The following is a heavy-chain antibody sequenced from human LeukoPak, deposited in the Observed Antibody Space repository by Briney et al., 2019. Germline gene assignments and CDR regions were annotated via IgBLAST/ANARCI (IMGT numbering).Heavy chain of an antibody. D-gene: IGHD6-13*01. CDR2: INPSGGST. CDR3: ARISSSNWYNERGAFDV. Sequence: GASVKVSCKASGYTFTSYYMHWVRQATGQGLERMGIINPSGGSTSYAQKFQGRVTMTRDTSTSTVYMELSSLRSEDTAVYYCARISSSNWYNERGAFDVWGQGTMVTVSS. V-gene: IGHV1-46*01. CDR1: GYTFTSYY. J-gene: IGHJ3*01.